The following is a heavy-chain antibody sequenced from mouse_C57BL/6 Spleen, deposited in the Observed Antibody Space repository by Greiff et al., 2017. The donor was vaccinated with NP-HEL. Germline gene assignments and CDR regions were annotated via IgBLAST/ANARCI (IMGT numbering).Heavy chain of an antibody. J-gene: IGHJ2*01. Sequence: VQLQQPGAELVRPGSSVKLSCKASGYTFTSYWMHWVKQRPIQGLEWIGNIDPSDSETHYNQKFKGKAILTADKSSSTAYMELRSLTSEDSAVYYCTRGGTHSNFDYWGQGTTLTVSS. D-gene: IGHD2-5*01. V-gene: IGHV1-52*01. CDR3: TRGGTHSNFDY. CDR1: GYTFTSYW. CDR2: IDPSDSET.